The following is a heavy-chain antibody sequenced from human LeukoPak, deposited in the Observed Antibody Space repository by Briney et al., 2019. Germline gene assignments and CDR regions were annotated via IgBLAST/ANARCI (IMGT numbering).Heavy chain of an antibody. CDR2: IYYNEST. Sequence: SETLSPTCTVSGGSIGSYYWSWVRQPPGGGLGLIGYIYYNESTNYNPSLKIRVNISVDTSKNQFSLKLSSVTAADTAVYYCERGAHDYGDYWYYFDYWGQGTLVTVSS. V-gene: IGHV4-59*01. J-gene: IGHJ4*02. CDR1: GGSIGSYY. CDR3: ERGAHDYGDYWYYFDY. D-gene: IGHD4-17*01.